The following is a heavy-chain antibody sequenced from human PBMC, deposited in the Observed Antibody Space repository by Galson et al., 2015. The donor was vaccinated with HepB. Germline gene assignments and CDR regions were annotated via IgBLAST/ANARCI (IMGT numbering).Heavy chain of an antibody. CDR2: INPNSGGR. J-gene: IGHJ4*02. Sequence: SVKVSCKASGYTFTGYYIHWVRQAPAQGLEWMGWINPNSGGRNYAQKLQGRVTMTRDTSSSTAYMELSGLRSDDTAVYYCATGTASHFDYWGQGTLVTVSS. D-gene: IGHD1-14*01. CDR3: ATGTASHFDY. CDR1: GYTFTGYY. V-gene: IGHV1-2*02.